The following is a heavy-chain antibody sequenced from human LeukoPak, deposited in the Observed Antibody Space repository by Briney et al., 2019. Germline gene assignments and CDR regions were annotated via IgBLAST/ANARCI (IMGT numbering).Heavy chain of an antibody. CDR1: GFTFSSYA. CDR2: ISGSGGST. CDR3: AKAGDIVVVVAATYDQ. V-gene: IGHV3-23*01. J-gene: IGHJ5*02. Sequence: GGSLRLSCAASGFTFSSYAMSWVRQAPGKGLEWVSAISGSGGSTYYADSVKGRLTISRDNSKNTLYLQMNSLRAEDTAVYYCAKAGDIVVVVAATYDQWGQGTLVTVSS. D-gene: IGHD2-15*01.